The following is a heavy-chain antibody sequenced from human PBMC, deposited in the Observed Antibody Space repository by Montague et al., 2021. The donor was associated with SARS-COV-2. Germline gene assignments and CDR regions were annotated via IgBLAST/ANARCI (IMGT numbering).Heavy chain of an antibody. V-gene: IGHV3-30-3*01. CDR2: ISYDGNNK. Sequence: SLRLSCAASGFTFSSYAMHWVRQAPGKGLEWVAVISYDGNNKYYADSVKGRFTISRDNSKNTLYLQMNSLRAEDTAVYYCARDKDLYCSGGSCYSLGYYDSSGYSLRGYFDYWGQGTLVTVSS. CDR1: GFTFSSYA. CDR3: ARDKDLYCSGGSCYSLGYYDSSGYSLRGYFDY. J-gene: IGHJ4*02. D-gene: IGHD2-15*01.